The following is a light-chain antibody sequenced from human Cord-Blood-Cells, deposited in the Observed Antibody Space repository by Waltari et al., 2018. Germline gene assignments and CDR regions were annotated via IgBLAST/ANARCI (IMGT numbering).Light chain of an antibody. CDR1: QSVLYSSNNKNY. CDR3: QQYYSTPYT. Sequence: DIVVTPSPYSLAVSQGMRAPSTCKPCQSVLYSSNNKNYLAWYQQKPGQPPKLLIYWASTRESGVPDRFSGSGSGTDFTLTISSLQAEDVAVYYCQQYYSTPYTFGKGTKLEIK. V-gene: IGKV4-1*01. CDR2: WAS. J-gene: IGKJ2*01.